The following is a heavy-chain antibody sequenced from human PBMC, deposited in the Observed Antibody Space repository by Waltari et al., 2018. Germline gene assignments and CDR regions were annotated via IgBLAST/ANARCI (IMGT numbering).Heavy chain of an antibody. J-gene: IGHJ4*02. Sequence: EVQLVESGGGLVQPGGSLRLSCAASGFTFSSYWMHWVRQAPGKGLVWGSRINSDGSSTSYADSVKGRFTISRDNAKNTLYLQMNSLRAEDTAVYYCASLTVQAPVGATPYFDYWGQGTLVTVSS. CDR2: INSDGSST. CDR3: ASLTVQAPVGATPYFDY. CDR1: GFTFSSYW. V-gene: IGHV3-74*01. D-gene: IGHD1-26*01.